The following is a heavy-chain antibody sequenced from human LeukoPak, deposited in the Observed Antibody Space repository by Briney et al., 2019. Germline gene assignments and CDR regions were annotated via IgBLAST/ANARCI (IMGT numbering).Heavy chain of an antibody. CDR1: GFTFSDYY. J-gene: IGHJ5*02. D-gene: IGHD2-2*01. CDR2: ISSSGSTI. CDR3: ARVRDVVVGAAAITRDNWFDP. Sequence: GGSLRLSCAASGFTFSDYYMSWIRQAPGKGLEWVSYISSSGSTIYYSDSVKGRFTISRDNAKNSLYLQMNSLRAEDTAVYYCARVRDVVVGAAAITRDNWFDPWGQGTLVTVPS. V-gene: IGHV3-11*04.